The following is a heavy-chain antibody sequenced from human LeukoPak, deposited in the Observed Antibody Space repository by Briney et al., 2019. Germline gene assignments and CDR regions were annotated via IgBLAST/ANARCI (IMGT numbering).Heavy chain of an antibody. CDR3: ARVARGIAVWTFDY. Sequence: GGSLRLSCAASGFTFSNYSMNWVRQAPGKGLEWVSYISRSGSTIYYADSVKGRFTISRDNAKNSLYLQMSSLRAEDTAVYYCARVARGIAVWTFDYWGQGTLVTVSS. D-gene: IGHD6-19*01. CDR2: ISRSGSTI. CDR1: GFTFSNYS. V-gene: IGHV3-48*01. J-gene: IGHJ4*02.